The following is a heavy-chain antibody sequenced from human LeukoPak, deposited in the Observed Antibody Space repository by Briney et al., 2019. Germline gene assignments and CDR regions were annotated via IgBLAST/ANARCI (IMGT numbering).Heavy chain of an antibody. CDR1: GYTFTSYG. CDR3: AAGYLGDVGSWYSY. Sequence: ASVKVSCKASGYTFTSYGISWVRQAPGQGLEWMGWITDYSGNTNYAQKFQGRVTMTTDTSTSTAYMELSSLRSEDTAVYYCAAGYLGDVGSWYSYWGQGTLVTVSS. V-gene: IGHV1-18*01. CDR2: ITDYSGNT. D-gene: IGHD6-13*01. J-gene: IGHJ4*02.